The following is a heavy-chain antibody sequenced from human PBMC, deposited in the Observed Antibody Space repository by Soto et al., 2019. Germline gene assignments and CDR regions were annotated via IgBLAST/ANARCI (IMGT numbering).Heavy chain of an antibody. J-gene: IGHJ6*02. CDR3: ATPGSYLSPGMDV. CDR1: GYSFTIYW. D-gene: IGHD3-10*01. CDR2: IYPGDSDT. V-gene: IGHV5-51*01. Sequence: GESLKISCKGSGYSFTIYWIGWVRQRPGKGLEWMGIIYPGDSDTRYSPSFQGQVTISADKSISTAYLQWSSLKASDTAMYYCATPGSYLSPGMDVWGQGTTVTVSS.